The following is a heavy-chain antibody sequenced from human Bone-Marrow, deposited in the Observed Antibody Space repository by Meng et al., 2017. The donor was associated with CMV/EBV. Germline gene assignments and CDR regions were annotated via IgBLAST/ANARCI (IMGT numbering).Heavy chain of an antibody. CDR1: GYTFTSYD. V-gene: IGHV1-2*02. J-gene: IGHJ5*02. CDR3: ARTYNDFWSGYFSGWFDP. CDR2: INPNSGGT. Sequence: ASVKVSCKASGYTFTSYDINWVRQAPGQGLEWMGWINPNSGGTNYAQKFQGRVTMTRDTSIRTAYMELSRLRSDDTAVYYCARTYNDFWSGYFSGWFDPWGQGTLVTVSS. D-gene: IGHD3-3*01.